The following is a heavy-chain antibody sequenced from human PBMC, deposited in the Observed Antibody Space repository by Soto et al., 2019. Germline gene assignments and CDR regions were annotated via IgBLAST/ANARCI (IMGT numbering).Heavy chain of an antibody. J-gene: IGHJ5*02. CDR1: WDSFSRNIAA. V-gene: IGHV6-1*01. D-gene: IGHD6-13*01. CDR3: AREGHSSSWYNWFDP. Sequence: SQTLLLSCAISWDSFSRNIAAWNWIRQSPSRCLEWLGRTYYRSKWYNDYAVSVKSRITINPDTSKNQFSLQLNSVTPEDTAVYYCAREGHSSSWYNWFDPWGQGTLVTVSS. CDR2: TYYRSKWYN.